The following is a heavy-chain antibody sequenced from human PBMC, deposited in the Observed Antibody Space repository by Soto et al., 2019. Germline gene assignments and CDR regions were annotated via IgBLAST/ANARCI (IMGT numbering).Heavy chain of an antibody. D-gene: IGHD2-2*01. CDR2: ISYDGNNK. Sequence: GGSLRLSCAVSAFTFSTYGMHWVRQAPGKGLEWVAFISYDGNNKYYGDSVKGRFIISRVNSKSTLYLQMNSLRAEDTAVYYCAKGERSGSIINCFNFDYWGLGTLVTVSS. V-gene: IGHV3-30*18. CDR1: AFTFSTYG. CDR3: AKGERSGSIINCFNFDY. J-gene: IGHJ4*02.